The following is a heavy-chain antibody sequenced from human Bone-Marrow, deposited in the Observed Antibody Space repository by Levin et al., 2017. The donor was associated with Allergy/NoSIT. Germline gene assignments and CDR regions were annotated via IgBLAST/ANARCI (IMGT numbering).Heavy chain of an antibody. D-gene: IGHD5-18*01. Sequence: GGSLRLSCAASGFTFNSYDMHWVRQAPGKGLEWVARISYGGHNQYYADSVRGRFTISRDNSKNTLFLQMNNLRAEDTAVYSCARAAGNTGDGMDVWGRGTTVSVSS. CDR2: ISYGGHNQ. J-gene: IGHJ6*02. CDR3: ARAAGNTGDGMDV. CDR1: GFTFNSYD. V-gene: IGHV3-30*03.